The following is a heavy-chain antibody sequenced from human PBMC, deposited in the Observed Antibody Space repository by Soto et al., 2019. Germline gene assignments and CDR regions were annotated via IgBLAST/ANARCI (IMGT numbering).Heavy chain of an antibody. CDR2: IYWNDDK. J-gene: IGHJ4*02. D-gene: IGHD6-13*01. CDR3: AHRGAGYSSSWLTIGRDYFDY. CDR1: GFSLSTSGVG. Sequence: SGPTLVNPTQTLTLTCTFSGFSLSTSGVGVGWIRQPPGKALEWLALIYWNDDKRYCPSLKSRLTITKDTSKNQVVLTMTNMDPVDTATYYCAHRGAGYSSSWLTIGRDYFDYWGQGTLVTVSS. V-gene: IGHV2-5*01.